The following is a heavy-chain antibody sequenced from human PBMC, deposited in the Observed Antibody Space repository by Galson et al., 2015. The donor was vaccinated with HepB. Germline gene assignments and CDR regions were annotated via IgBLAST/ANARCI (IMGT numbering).Heavy chain of an antibody. CDR3: AKDRSGHSSGWWGFDY. D-gene: IGHD6-19*01. V-gene: IGHV3-43*01. J-gene: IGHJ4*02. CDR1: GFTFDDYT. Sequence: SLRLSCAASGFTFDDYTMHWVRQAPGKGLEWVSLISWDGGSTYYADSVKGRFTISRDNSKNSLYLQMNSLRTEDTALHYCAKDRSGHSSGWWGFDYWGQGTLVTVSS. CDR2: ISWDGGST.